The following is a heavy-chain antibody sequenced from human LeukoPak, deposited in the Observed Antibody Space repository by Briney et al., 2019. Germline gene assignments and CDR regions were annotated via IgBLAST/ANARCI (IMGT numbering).Heavy chain of an antibody. CDR2: IYRDGVT. Sequence: GGSLRLSCVASAFTVSSNYVSWVRQAPGKGLEWVSIIYRDGVTSYADSVKGRFTISRDNSKNTLYLQMNSLRAEDTAVYYCVGQLGNSGHTGWGEGTLVTVS. D-gene: IGHD1-26*01. CDR3: VGQLGNSGHTG. CDR1: AFTVSSNY. J-gene: IGHJ4*02. V-gene: IGHV3-53*01.